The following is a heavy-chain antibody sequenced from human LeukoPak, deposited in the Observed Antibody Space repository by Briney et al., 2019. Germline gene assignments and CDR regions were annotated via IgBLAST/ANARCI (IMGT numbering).Heavy chain of an antibody. V-gene: IGHV3-33*01. CDR3: ARGVEMATTDRTLNFDI. Sequence: PGGSLRLSCAAPGFTFSSYGMHWVRQAPGKGLEWVAVIWYDGSNKYYADSVKGRFTISRDNSKNTLYLQMNSLRAEDTAVYYCARGVEMATTDRTLNFDIWGRGTMVTVSS. J-gene: IGHJ3*02. CDR2: IWYDGSNK. CDR1: GFTFSSYG. D-gene: IGHD5-24*01.